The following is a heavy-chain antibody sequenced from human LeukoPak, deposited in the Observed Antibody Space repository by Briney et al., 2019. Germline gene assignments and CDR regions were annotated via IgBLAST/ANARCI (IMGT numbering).Heavy chain of an antibody. J-gene: IGHJ4*02. CDR1: GFNFRAYA. CDR3: AKCAWKYSSIWYRSGLRDD. CDR2: ITCEGDNT. D-gene: IGHD1-26*01. V-gene: IGHV3-43*02. Sequence: PGGALRLSCAASGFNFRAYAMHWVRELPGQGLEWVTLITCEGDNTAYHDSVKGRFPISRDNNKSTLCLQKNSLRSEDTAFYCRAKCAWKYSSIWYRSGLRDDWGKGTLVTVSS.